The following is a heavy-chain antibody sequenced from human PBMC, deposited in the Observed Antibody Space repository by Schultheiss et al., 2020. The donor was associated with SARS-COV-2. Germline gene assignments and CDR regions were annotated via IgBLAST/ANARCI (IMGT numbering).Heavy chain of an antibody. CDR3: ARGGGGYYDSSGYL. CDR2: ISGSGGTI. V-gene: IGHV3-21*04. CDR1: GFTFSSYG. Sequence: GGSLRLSCAASGFTFSSYGMSWVRQAPGKGLEWVSAISGSGGTIYYADSVKGRFTISRDNAKNSLYLQMNSLRAEDTAVYYCARGGGGYYDSSGYLWGRGTLVTVSS. J-gene: IGHJ5*02. D-gene: IGHD3-22*01.